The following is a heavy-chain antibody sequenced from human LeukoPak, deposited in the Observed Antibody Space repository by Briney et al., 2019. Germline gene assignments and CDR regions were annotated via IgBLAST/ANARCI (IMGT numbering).Heavy chain of an antibody. Sequence: PSQTLSLTCTVSGGSISSGGYYWSWIRQPAGKGLEWIGRIYTSGNTNYNPSLKSRATISVDTSKNQFSLELSSVTAADTAVYYCARASYSYDISGWVPFDYWGQGTLVTVSS. CDR1: GGSISSGGYY. CDR3: ARASYSYDISGWVPFDY. V-gene: IGHV4-61*02. CDR2: IYTSGNT. J-gene: IGHJ4*02. D-gene: IGHD3-22*01.